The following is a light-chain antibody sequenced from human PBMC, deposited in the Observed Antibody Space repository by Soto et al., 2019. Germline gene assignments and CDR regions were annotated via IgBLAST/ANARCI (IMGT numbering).Light chain of an antibody. CDR3: KSYSRYRVLV. J-gene: IGLJ3*02. CDR1: SSDIGGYKY. CDR2: EVS. V-gene: IGLV2-14*01. Sequence: QSALTQPASVTGSLGQSITISCTGTSSDIGGYKYVSWYQQHPGKAPKLIIFEVSNRPSGVSDRFSGSNSGNTASLTISGLQAEDEADYSCKSYSRYRVLVFRGGT.